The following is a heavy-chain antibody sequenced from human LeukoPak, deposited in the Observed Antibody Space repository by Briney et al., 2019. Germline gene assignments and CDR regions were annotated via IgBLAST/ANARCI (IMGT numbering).Heavy chain of an antibody. CDR1: GFTFSSFS. V-gene: IGHV3-21*01. CDR2: ISSSSSYI. Sequence: GGSLRLSCAGYGFTFSSFSMNWVRQAPGKGLEWVSYISSSSSYIYYADSVKGRFTISRDNAENSLYLQMNSLRAEDTAVYYCARGSEGYCSGGGCYYGMDVWGQGTTVTVSS. J-gene: IGHJ6*01. CDR3: ARGSEGYCSGGGCYYGMDV. D-gene: IGHD2-15*01.